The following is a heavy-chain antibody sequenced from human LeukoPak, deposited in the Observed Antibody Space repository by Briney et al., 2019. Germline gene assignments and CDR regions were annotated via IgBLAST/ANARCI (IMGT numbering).Heavy chain of an antibody. CDR1: GGTFSSYA. Sequence: GASVKVSCKASGGTFSSYAISWVRQAPGQGLEWMGGIIPIFGSPNYAQKFQGRVTVTTDESTSTAYMELRSLRSEDTAVYYCAGYEYRDAYAPLDYWGQGTLVTVSS. D-gene: IGHD2-2*01. V-gene: IGHV1-69*05. CDR3: AGYEYRDAYAPLDY. CDR2: IIPIFGSP. J-gene: IGHJ4*02.